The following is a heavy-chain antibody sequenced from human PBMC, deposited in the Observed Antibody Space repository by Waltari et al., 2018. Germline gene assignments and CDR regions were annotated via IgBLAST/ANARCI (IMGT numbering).Heavy chain of an antibody. J-gene: IGHJ5*02. CDR2: ISSSSSDI. CDR3: AREPPFISSPHNNWFDP. CDR1: GFPFSSYS. D-gene: IGHD3-3*02. Sequence: EVQLVESGGGLVKPGGSLSLSCAASGFPFSSYSMNWVRQAPGKGLEWFPSISSSSSDIYYADSVKGRFTISRDNAKNSLYLQMNSLRAEDTAVYYCAREPPFISSPHNNWFDPWGQGTLVTVSS. V-gene: IGHV3-21*01.